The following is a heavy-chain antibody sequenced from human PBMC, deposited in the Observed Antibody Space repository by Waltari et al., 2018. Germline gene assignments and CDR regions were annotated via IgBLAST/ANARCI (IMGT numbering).Heavy chain of an antibody. CDR1: GYTFTRYD. CDR2: VNPSGGNT. J-gene: IGHJ4*02. Sequence: QVQLVQSGAEVKKPGASGKVSCKDSGYTFTRYDINWVRQATGQGLEWMGWVNPSGGNTGYAQKFHVRVTMTRNTSISTAYMGLSSLRAEDTAVYYCARVGGWVAVDDNWGQGTLVTVSS. D-gene: IGHD6-19*01. CDR3: ARVGGWVAVDDN. V-gene: IGHV1-8*01.